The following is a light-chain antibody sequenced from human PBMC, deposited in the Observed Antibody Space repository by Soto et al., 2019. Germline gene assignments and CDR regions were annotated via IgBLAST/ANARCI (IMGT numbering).Light chain of an antibody. Sequence: QSALTQLPSASGSPGQSVTISCTGTSSDVGGYNYVSWYQQHPGKAPKLMIYEVSKRPSGVPDRFSGSKSGNTASLTVSGLQAEDEADYYCSSYAGSNNSVFGGGTKLTVL. CDR3: SSYAGSNNSV. J-gene: IGLJ2*01. V-gene: IGLV2-8*01. CDR2: EVS. CDR1: SSDVGGYNY.